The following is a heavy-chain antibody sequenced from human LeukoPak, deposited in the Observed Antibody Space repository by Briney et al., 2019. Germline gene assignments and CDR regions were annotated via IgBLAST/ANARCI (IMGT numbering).Heavy chain of an antibody. J-gene: IGHJ4*02. CDR2: ISYDGSNK. CDR1: GFTVSSNY. D-gene: IGHD2-2*01. CDR3: AKDQGGIVVVPAAMAY. V-gene: IGHV3-30*18. Sequence: GGSLRLSCAASGFTVSSNYMSWVRQAPGKGLEWVAVISYDGSNKYYADSVKGRFTLSRDNSKNTLYLQMNSLRAEDTAVYYCAKDQGGIVVVPAAMAYWGQGTLVTVSS.